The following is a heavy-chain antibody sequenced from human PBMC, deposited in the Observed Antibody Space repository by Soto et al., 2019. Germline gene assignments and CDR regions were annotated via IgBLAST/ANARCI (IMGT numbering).Heavy chain of an antibody. CDR1: GFTFSSYA. CDR3: AKSVLLWFGELDWFDP. CDR2: ISGSGGST. D-gene: IGHD3-10*01. J-gene: IGHJ5*02. Sequence: GGSLRLSCAASGFTFSSYAMSWVRQAPGKGLEWVSAISGSGGSTYYADSVKGRLTISRDNSKNTLYLQMNSLRVEDTAVYYCAKSVLLWFGELDWFDPWGQGTLVTVSS. V-gene: IGHV3-23*01.